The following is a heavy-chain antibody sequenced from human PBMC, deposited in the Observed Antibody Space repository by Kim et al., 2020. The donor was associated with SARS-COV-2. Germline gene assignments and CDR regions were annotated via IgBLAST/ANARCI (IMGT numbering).Heavy chain of an antibody. Sequence: GGSLRLSCTASGFTFSSYWMNWVRQAPGKGLEWVANIKQDGSEKYYVDSVKGRFTISRDNTKNSLYLQMGSLRADDTAVYYCARDRSYGDYVRGGMDVWGQGTTVTVSS. CDR2: IKQDGSEK. J-gene: IGHJ6*02. V-gene: IGHV3-7*01. D-gene: IGHD4-17*01. CDR3: ARDRSYGDYVRGGMDV. CDR1: GFTFSSYW.